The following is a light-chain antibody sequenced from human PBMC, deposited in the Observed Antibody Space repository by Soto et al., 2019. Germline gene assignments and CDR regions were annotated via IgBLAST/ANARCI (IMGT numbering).Light chain of an antibody. CDR1: QGIRTD. CDR2: AAS. V-gene: IGKV1-6*02. Sequence: AVQLPQSPSSLSASVGDSVTITCRASQGIRTDLGWYQQRPGTAPKLLIYAASNLQSGVPSRFSGSGFGTDFSLTIRSLQPEDFATYFCLQNYNHPITFGQGTRLEI. CDR3: LQNYNHPIT. J-gene: IGKJ5*01.